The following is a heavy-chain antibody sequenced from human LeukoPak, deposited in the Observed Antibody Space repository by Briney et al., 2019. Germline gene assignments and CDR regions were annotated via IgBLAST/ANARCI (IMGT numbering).Heavy chain of an antibody. D-gene: IGHD4-23*01. CDR2: INPNSGGT. V-gene: IGHV1-2*02. Sequence: ASVKVSCKASGYTFTSYSISWVRQAPGQGLEWMGWINPNSGGTYYAQKFQGRVTMTSDTSISSAYMELSRLRSDDRAVYYCARDLYGGTSATFDYWGQGTLVTVSS. J-gene: IGHJ4*02. CDR1: GYTFTSYS. CDR3: ARDLYGGTSATFDY.